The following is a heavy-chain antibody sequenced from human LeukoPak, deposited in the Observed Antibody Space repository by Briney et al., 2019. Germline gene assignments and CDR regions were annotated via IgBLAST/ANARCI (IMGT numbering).Heavy chain of an antibody. Sequence: SETLSLTCAVSGGSFSVYYWTWIRQSPGRGLEWIGEINHSGSTNYNPSLKSRVTISVDTSKSQFSLKLSSVTAADTAVYYCARTHQTTRDRSQRVKTRYFYYLIDVWGQGTTVTVSS. V-gene: IGHV4-34*01. D-gene: IGHD4-11*01. CDR1: GGSFSVYY. CDR3: ARTHQTTRDRSQRVKTRYFYYLIDV. J-gene: IGHJ6*02. CDR2: INHSGST.